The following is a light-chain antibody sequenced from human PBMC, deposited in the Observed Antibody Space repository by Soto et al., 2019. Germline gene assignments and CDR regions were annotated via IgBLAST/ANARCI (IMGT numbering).Light chain of an antibody. CDR2: DVS. V-gene: IGLV2-14*01. Sequence: QSALTQPASVSGSPGQSITISCTGTSSDVGGYNYVSWYQQHPGKAPKLMIYDVSDRPSGVSNRFSGSKSGNTASLTISGLQAEEVADYSCRSHTTSRSRVVFGGGTKLTVL. CDR1: SSDVGGYNY. J-gene: IGLJ2*01. CDR3: RSHTTSRSRVV.